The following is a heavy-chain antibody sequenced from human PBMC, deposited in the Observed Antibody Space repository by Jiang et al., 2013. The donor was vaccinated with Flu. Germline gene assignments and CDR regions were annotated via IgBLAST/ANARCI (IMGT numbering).Heavy chain of an antibody. D-gene: IGHD6-13*01. V-gene: IGHV6-1*01. CDR3: ARDYVEIAAAMGNYYYGMDV. J-gene: IGHJ6*02. CDR1: GDSVSSNSAA. Sequence: QTLSLTCAISGDSVSSNSAAWNWIRQSPSRGLEWLGRTYYRSKWYNDYAVSVKSRITTNPDTSKNQFSLQLNSVTPEDTAVYYCARDYVEIAAAMGNYYYGMDVWGQGTTVTVSS. CDR2: TYYRSKWYN.